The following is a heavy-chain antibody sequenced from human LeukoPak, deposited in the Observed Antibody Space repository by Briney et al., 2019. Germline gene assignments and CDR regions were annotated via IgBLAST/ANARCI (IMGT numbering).Heavy chain of an antibody. CDR2: IKSKADGGTT. V-gene: IGHV3-15*01. CDR1: GFTFSNAW. J-gene: IGHJ4*02. D-gene: IGHD3-16*02. Sequence: GGSLRLSCAASGFTFSNAWMSWVRQAPGKGLEWVGRIKSKADGGTTDYAAPVKGRFTISRDDSKNTLYLQMNSLKTEDTAVYYCTTDIKRVDYDYVWGSYRYPDYWGQGTLVTVSS. CDR3: TTDIKRVDYDYVWGSYRYPDY.